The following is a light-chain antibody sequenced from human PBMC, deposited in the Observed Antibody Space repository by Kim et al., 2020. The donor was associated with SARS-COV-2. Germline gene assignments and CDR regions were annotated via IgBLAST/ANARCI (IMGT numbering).Light chain of an antibody. CDR1: SLRSYY. Sequence: SSELTQDPAVSMALGQTVRITCQGDSLRSYYASWYQQKPGQAPVLVIYGKNNRPSGIPDRFSGSSSGNTASLTITGAQAEDEADYYCNSRDSSGNHVVFGGGTKVTVL. CDR2: GKN. J-gene: IGLJ2*01. CDR3: NSRDSSGNHVV. V-gene: IGLV3-19*01.